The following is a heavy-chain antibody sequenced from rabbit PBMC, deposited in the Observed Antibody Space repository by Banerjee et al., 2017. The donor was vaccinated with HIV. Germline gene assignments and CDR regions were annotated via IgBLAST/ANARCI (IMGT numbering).Heavy chain of an antibody. CDR1: GFSFNDNYA. D-gene: IGHD4-1*01. Sequence: QEQLEESGGDLVKPEGSLTLTCTASGFSFNDNYALSWVRQAPGKGLEWIACISAGGSGSTYYASWAKGRFTISRTSSTTVALQMTSLTAADTATYFCARDLAGVIGWNFNLWGPGTLVTVS. J-gene: IGHJ4*01. V-gene: IGHV1S45*01. CDR3: ARDLAGVIGWNFNL. CDR2: ISAGGSGST.